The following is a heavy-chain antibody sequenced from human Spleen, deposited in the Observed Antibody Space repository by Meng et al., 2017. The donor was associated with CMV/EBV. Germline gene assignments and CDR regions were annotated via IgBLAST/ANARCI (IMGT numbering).Heavy chain of an antibody. Sequence: GGSLRLSCKTAGYSFSTYWIGWVRQMPGKGLEWMGIIYPGDSDTRYSPSFQVQVTISADKSITTAYLQWSSLMASDSAMYYCARLGVTSTSFDYWGPGTLVTVSS. D-gene: IGHD2-2*01. CDR1: GYSFSTYW. V-gene: IGHV5-51*01. CDR2: IYPGDSDT. CDR3: ARLGVTSTSFDY. J-gene: IGHJ4*02.